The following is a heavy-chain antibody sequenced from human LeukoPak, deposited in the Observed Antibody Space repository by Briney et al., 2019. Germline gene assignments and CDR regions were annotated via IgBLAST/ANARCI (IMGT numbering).Heavy chain of an antibody. V-gene: IGHV4-61*02. D-gene: IGHD5-18*01. CDR3: ARVDTAMVHLDV. CDR1: GGSISSGSYY. J-gene: IGHJ6*04. Sequence: PPQTLSLTCTVSGGSISSGSYYWSWIRQPAGKGLEWIGRIYTSGSTNYNPSLKSRVTISVDTSKNQFSLKLSSVTAADTAVYYCARVDTAMVHLDVWGKGTTVTVSS. CDR2: IYTSGST.